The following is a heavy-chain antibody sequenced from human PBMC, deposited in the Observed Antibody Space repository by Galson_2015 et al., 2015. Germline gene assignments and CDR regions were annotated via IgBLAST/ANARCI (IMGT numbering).Heavy chain of an antibody. CDR3: VKDMRSSGYSKLDY. V-gene: IGHV3-64D*06. CDR2: ITNNGGST. D-gene: IGHD3-22*01. CDR1: GFTFSTFA. J-gene: IGHJ4*02. Sequence: SLRLSCAASGFTFSTFAMHWVRQVPGKGLQYVSGITNNGGSTNYADFVKGRFTISRDNSKNTLYLQMSSLGTEDTAVYYCVKDMRSSGYSKLDYWGQGTLVTVSS.